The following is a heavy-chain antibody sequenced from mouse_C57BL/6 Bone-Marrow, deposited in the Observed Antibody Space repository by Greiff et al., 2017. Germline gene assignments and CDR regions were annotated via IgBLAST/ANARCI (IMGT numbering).Heavy chain of an antibody. CDR3: ARGGGRRRGNAMDY. Sequence: VQLQQSGPGLVKPSQSLSLTCSVTGYSITSGYYWNWIRQFPGNKLEWMGYISYDGSNNYNPSLKNRISITRDTSKNQFFLKLNSVTTEDTATYYCARGGGRRRGNAMDYWGQGTSVTVSS. J-gene: IGHJ4*01. D-gene: IGHD1-1*01. CDR2: ISYDGSN. CDR1: GYSITSGYY. V-gene: IGHV3-6*01.